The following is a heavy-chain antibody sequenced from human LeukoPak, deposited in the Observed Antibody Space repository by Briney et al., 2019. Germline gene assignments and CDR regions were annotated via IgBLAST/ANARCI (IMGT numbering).Heavy chain of an antibody. CDR2: IYRDGST. D-gene: IGHD2-2*01. CDR3: ARDSSSTQVFDL. Sequence: GGSLRLSCAASAFIISDNFMNWVRQAPGKGLEWVSVIYRDGSTYYADSVKGRFTISRDNSKNTLYLQMNSLSAEDTAVYYCARDSSSTQVFDLWGPGTLVTVSS. CDR1: AFIISDNF. J-gene: IGHJ4*02. V-gene: IGHV3-53*01.